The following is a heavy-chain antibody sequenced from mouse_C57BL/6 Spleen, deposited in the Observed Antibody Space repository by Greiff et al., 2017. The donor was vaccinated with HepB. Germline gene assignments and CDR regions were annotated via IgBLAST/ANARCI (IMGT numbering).Heavy chain of an antibody. J-gene: IGHJ1*03. CDR2: ISSGSSTI. D-gene: IGHD1-1*01. CDR3: ARRVYGSSYNWYFDV. Sequence: EVQLVESGGGLVKPGGSLKLSCAASGFTFSDYGMHWVRQAPEKGLEWVAYISSGSSTIYYADTVKGRFTISRDNAKNTLFLQMTSLRSEDKAMYYCARRVYGSSYNWYFDVWGTGTTVTVSS. V-gene: IGHV5-17*01. CDR1: GFTFSDYG.